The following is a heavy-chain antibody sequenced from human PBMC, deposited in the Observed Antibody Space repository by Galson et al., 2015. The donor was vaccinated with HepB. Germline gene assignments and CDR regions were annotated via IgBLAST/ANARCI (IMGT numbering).Heavy chain of an antibody. J-gene: IGHJ6*02. V-gene: IGHV3-21*01. CDR1: GFTFSTYT. CDR3: ARDPTGTDYYGLEV. D-gene: IGHD1-1*01. CDR2: ISSSNGFI. Sequence: SLRLSCAASGFTFSTYTMNWVRQAPGKGLEWVSSISSSNGFIYYADSVKGRFTIPRDNAKSSLFLHMNSLRAEDTAVYYCARDPTGTDYYGLEVWGQGTTVSVSS.